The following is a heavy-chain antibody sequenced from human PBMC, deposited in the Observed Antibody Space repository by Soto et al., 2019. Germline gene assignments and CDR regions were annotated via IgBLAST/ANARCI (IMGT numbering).Heavy chain of an antibody. CDR3: ARDSQDYDSSYWYFDF. D-gene: IGHD3-22*01. J-gene: IGHJ2*01. CDR1: GYTFRTYG. V-gene: IGHV1-18*01. CDR2: ISSYNDKT. Sequence: QVQLVQSGAEVKKPGASVKVSCKTSGYTFRTYGISWVRQAPGQGLEWMGWISSYNDKTKYSQKIEGRATMTTDTFTSTAYLELRSLRADDTAVYYCARDSQDYDSSYWYFDFWGRGTLVTVSS.